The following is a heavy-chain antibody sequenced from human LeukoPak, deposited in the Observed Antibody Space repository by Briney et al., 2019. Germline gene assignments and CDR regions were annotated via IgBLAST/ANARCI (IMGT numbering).Heavy chain of an antibody. J-gene: IGHJ5*02. CDR3: ARPVARAQNWFGP. Sequence: AASVKVSCKASGYTFTSYAMHWVRQAPGQRLEWMGWINAGNGNTKYSQKFQGRVTITRDTSASTAYMELSSLRSEDTAVYYCARPVARAQNWFGPWGQGTLVTVSS. CDR2: INAGNGNT. CDR1: GYTFTSYA. V-gene: IGHV1-3*01.